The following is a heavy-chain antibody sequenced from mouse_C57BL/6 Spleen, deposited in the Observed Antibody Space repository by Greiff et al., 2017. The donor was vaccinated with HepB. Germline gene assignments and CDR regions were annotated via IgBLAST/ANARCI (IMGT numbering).Heavy chain of an antibody. J-gene: IGHJ3*01. Sequence: VQLQQSGAELVRPGASVTLSCKASGYTFTDYEMHWVKQTPVHGLEWIGAIDPETGGTAYNQKFKGKAILTAYKSSSTAYMELRSLTSEDSAGYYCLGWLPFAYWGQGTLVTVSA. CDR3: LGWLPFAY. V-gene: IGHV1-15*01. CDR1: GYTFTDYE. D-gene: IGHD2-3*01. CDR2: IDPETGGT.